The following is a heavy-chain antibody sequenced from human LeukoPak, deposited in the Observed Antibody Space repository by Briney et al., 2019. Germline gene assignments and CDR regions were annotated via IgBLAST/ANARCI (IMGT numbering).Heavy chain of an antibody. CDR1: GYTFTSLD. CDR2: MNPKNGNT. J-gene: IGHJ3*02. V-gene: IGHV1-8*03. D-gene: IGHD1-14*01. CDR3: ARVHPGYKSAFLRAFDM. Sequence: ASVTVSFKASGYTFTSLDISWVRQANGQGLEWLGWMNPKNGNTGYAQKFRGRVTITRDTSESIAYMELSGLRSDDTAVYYCARVHPGYKSAFLRAFDMWGQGTMVTVSS.